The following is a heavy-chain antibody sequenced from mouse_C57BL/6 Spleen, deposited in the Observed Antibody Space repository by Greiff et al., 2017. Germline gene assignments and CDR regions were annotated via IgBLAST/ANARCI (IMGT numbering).Heavy chain of an antibody. Sequence: VKLQESGAELVRPGASVTLSCKASGYTFTDYEMHWVKQTPVHGLEWIGAIDPETGGTDYNQKFKGKAILTADKSSSTAYMELRSLTSEDSAVYSCTGDYYGSGYAMDYWGQGTSVTVSS. D-gene: IGHD1-1*01. V-gene: IGHV1-15*01. CDR3: TGDYYGSGYAMDY. CDR1: GYTFTDYE. CDR2: IDPETGGT. J-gene: IGHJ4*01.